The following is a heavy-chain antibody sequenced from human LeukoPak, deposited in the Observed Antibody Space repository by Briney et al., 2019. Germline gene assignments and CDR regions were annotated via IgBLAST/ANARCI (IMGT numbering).Heavy chain of an antibody. J-gene: IGHJ3*02. CDR3: TTESYIVAKVDAFDI. D-gene: IGHD5-12*01. CDR1: GFTFSNAW. V-gene: IGHV3-15*01. CDR2: IKSKTDGGTT. Sequence: GGSLRLSCAASGFTFSNAWMSWVRQAPGKGLEWVGRIKSKTDGGTTDYAAPVKGRFTISRDDSKNTLYLQMNSLKTEDTAVYYCTTESYIVAKVDAFDIWGQGTMVTVSS.